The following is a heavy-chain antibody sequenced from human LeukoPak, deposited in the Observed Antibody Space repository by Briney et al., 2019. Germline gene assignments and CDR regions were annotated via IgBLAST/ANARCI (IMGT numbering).Heavy chain of an antibody. J-gene: IGHJ6*03. Sequence: SETLSLTCAVYGGSFSTYYWSWIRQPPGKGLEWIGEISHSGSTNYSPSLKSRVTISVDTSKNQFSLKLSSVTAADTAVYYCARVGQSGSYSPYYYMDVWGKGTTVTVSS. CDR1: GGSFSTYY. D-gene: IGHD1-26*01. V-gene: IGHV4-34*01. CDR2: ISHSGST. CDR3: ARVGQSGSYSPYYYMDV.